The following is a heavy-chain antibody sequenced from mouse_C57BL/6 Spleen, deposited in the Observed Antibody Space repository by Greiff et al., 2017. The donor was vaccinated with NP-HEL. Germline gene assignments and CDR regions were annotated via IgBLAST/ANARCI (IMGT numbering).Heavy chain of an antibody. V-gene: IGHV1-55*01. CDR3: ASSLYYYGSSYPFAY. J-gene: IGHJ3*01. Sequence: QVQLQQPGAELVKPGASVKMSCKASGYTFTSYWITWVKQRPGQGLEWIGDIYPGSGSTNYNEKFKSKATLTVDTSSSTAYMQLSSLTSEDSAVYYCASSLYYYGSSYPFAYWGQGTLVTASA. CDR1: GYTFTSYW. CDR2: IYPGSGST. D-gene: IGHD1-1*01.